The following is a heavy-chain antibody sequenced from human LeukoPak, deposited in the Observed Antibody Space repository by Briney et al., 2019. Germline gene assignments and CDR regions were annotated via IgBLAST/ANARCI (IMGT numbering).Heavy chain of an antibody. CDR2: VYPGDSDT. CDR3: ARLGLMSGYYEGGVDY. CDR1: GYSFTSYW. V-gene: IGHV5-51*01. J-gene: IGHJ4*02. Sequence: GESLKISCKGSGYSFTSYWIGWVRQMPGKGLEWMGMVYPGDSDTRYSPSFQGQVTISADKSISTAYLQWSSLKASDTAMYYCARLGLMSGYYEGGVDYWGQGTLVTVSS. D-gene: IGHD3-22*01.